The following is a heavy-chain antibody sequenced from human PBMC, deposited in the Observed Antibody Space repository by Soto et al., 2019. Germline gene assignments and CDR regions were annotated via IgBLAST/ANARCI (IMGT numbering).Heavy chain of an antibody. V-gene: IGHV1-58*02. CDR1: GFTFTSSA. CDR3: AAVSPRTSSSYYFDY. Sequence: QMQLVQSGPEVKKPGTSVKVSCKASGFTFTSSAMQWVRQARGQRLEWIGWIVVGSGNTNYAQKFQERVTITRDMSKSTAYMELSSLRSEDTAVYYCAAVSPRTSSSYYFDYWGQGTLVTVSS. J-gene: IGHJ4*02. D-gene: IGHD2-2*01. CDR2: IVVGSGNT.